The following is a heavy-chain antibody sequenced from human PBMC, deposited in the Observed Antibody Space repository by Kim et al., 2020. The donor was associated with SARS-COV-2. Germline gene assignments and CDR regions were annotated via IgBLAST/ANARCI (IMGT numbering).Heavy chain of an antibody. CDR3: ARDMIRYYYGSGSTIHFDY. D-gene: IGHD3-10*01. CDR2: ISSSSSTI. CDR1: GFTFSSYS. Sequence: GGSLRLSCAASGFTFSSYSMNWVRQAPGKGLEWVSYISSSSSTIYYADSVKGRFTISRDNAKNSLYLQMNSLRAEDTAVYYCARDMIRYYYGSGSTIHFDYGGQGALVTVSS. V-gene: IGHV3-48*04. J-gene: IGHJ4*02.